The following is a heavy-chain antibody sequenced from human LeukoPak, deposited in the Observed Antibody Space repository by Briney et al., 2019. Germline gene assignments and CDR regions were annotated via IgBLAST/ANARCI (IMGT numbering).Heavy chain of an antibody. CDR1: GYTFTSYA. CDR2: INAGNGNT. V-gene: IGHV1-3*01. J-gene: IGHJ6*02. D-gene: IGHD2-2*01. CDR3: AREFMDCSSTSCYYYYGVDV. Sequence: ASVKVSCKASGYTFTSYAMHWVRQAPGQRLEWMGWINAGNGNTKYSQKFQGRVTITRDTSASTAYMELSSLRSEDTAVYYCAREFMDCSSTSCYYYYGVDVWGQGTTVTVSS.